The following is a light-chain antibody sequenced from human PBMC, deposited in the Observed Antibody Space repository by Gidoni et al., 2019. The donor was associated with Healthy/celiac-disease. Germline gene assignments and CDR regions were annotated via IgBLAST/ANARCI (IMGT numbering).Light chain of an antibody. J-gene: IGKJ3*01. CDR2: DAS. V-gene: IGKV1-33*01. CDR3: QQYDNLPRT. CDR1: QDISNY. Sequence: DIQMTQSPSSLSASVGDRVTITCQASQDISNYLNWYQQKLGKAPKLLIYDASNLETGVPSRCSGSGSGTDVTFTISSLQPEDIATYYCQQYDNLPRTFGPGTKVDIK.